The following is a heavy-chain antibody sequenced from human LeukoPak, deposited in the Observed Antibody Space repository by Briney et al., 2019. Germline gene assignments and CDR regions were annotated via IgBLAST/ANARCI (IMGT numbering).Heavy chain of an antibody. J-gene: IGHJ6*03. D-gene: IGHD2-2*02. CDR1: GGTFSSYA. CDR2: IIPLFGTA. Sequence: SVKVSCKASGGTFSSYAISWVRQAPGQGLEWMGGIIPLFGTANYAQKFQGRVTITADESTSTAYMELSSLRSEDTAVYYCARGMYQLLYGYYYYYMDVWGKGTTVTISS. CDR3: ARGMYQLLYGYYYYYMDV. V-gene: IGHV1-69*13.